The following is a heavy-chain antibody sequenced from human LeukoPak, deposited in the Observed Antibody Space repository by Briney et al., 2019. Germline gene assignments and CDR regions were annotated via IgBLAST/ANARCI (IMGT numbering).Heavy chain of an antibody. V-gene: IGHV3-48*01. CDR1: GFTFSSYS. Sequence: GGSLRLSCAASGFTFSSYSMNWVRQAPGKGLEWVSYISSSSSTIYYADSVEGRFTISRDNAKNSLYLQMNSLRAEGTAVYYCARGXGSGVIRVGGYYYYYYMDVWGKGTTVTVSS. J-gene: IGHJ6*03. D-gene: IGHD3-10*01. CDR3: ARGXGSGVIRVGGYYYYYYMDV. CDR2: ISSSSSTI.